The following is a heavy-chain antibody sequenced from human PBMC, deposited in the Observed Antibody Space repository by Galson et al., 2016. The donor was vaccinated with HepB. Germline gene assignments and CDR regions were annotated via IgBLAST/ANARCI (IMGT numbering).Heavy chain of an antibody. J-gene: IGHJ6*02. CDR2: IWYDASNK. Sequence: WVRQAPGKGLEWVAVIWYDASNKYYADSVKGRFTISSDNSKNTLYLQMNSLRAEDTAVFYCARGFSGPRWNYYGMDVWGQGTTVTVSS. V-gene: IGHV3-33*01. D-gene: IGHD2-15*01. CDR3: ARGFSGPRWNYYGMDV.